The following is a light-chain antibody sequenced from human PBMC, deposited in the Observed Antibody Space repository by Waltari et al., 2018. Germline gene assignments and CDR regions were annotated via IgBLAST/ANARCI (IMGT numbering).Light chain of an antibody. CDR1: QTISNNY. CDR2: GVS. V-gene: IGKV3-20*01. Sequence: EIVLTQSPGTLSLSPGEGASLSCRASQTISNNYLAWYQQKVDQAPRLIIWGVSNRDADTPDRFRGSWSGTDFTLTITRLEPEDFAVYFCQQYGGSGVFGQGTKLEI. J-gene: IGKJ2*01. CDR3: QQYGGSGV.